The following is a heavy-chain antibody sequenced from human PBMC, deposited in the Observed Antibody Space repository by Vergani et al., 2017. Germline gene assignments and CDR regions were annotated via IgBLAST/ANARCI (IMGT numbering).Heavy chain of an antibody. J-gene: IGHJ4*02. V-gene: IGHV1-8*01. CDR1: GYTFTSYD. Sequence: QLVQSGPEVKKPGTSVKVSCKASGYTFTSYDINWVRQATGQGLEWMGWMNPNSGNTGYAQKFQGRVTMTRNTSISTAYMELSSLRSEDTAVYYCTRAPGSYYDYVWGSYPLDYWGQGTLVTVSS. CDR3: TRAPGSYYDYVWGSYPLDY. CDR2: MNPNSGNT. D-gene: IGHD3-16*02.